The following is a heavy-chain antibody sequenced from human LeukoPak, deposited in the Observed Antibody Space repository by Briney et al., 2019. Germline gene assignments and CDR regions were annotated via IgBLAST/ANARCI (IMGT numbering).Heavy chain of an antibody. CDR3: ARSKGLLWSGPPMSDAFDI. J-gene: IGHJ3*02. Sequence: ASVKVSCKASGYTFTSYGISWVRQAPGQGLEWMGWISAYNGNTNYAQKLQGRVTMTTDTSTSTAYMELRSLRSDDTAVYYCARSKGLLWSGPPMSDAFDIWGQGTMVTVSS. CDR1: GYTFTSYG. D-gene: IGHD3-10*01. CDR2: ISAYNGNT. V-gene: IGHV1-18*01.